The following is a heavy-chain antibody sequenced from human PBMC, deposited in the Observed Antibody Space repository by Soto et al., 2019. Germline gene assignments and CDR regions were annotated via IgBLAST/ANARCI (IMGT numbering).Heavy chain of an antibody. J-gene: IGHJ4*02. V-gene: IGHV1-3*01. CDR2: INAGNGST. CDR1: GYTFTIYP. CDR3: AKHITGPYY. D-gene: IGHD1-20*01. Sequence: ASVKVSCKASGYTFTIYPLHWVRQAPGQSLEWMGWINAGNGSTKYSQNFQGRVTVTRDTSASTAYMEVNSLRAEDTAVYYCAKHITGPYYWGQGTLVTVSS.